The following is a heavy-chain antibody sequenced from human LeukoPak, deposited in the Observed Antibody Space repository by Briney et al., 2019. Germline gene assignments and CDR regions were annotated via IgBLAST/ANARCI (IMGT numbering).Heavy chain of an antibody. CDR2: MYSNRGNT. J-gene: IGHJ4*02. D-gene: IGHD3-22*01. CDR3: ASPGNHYDPNGYYPFED. V-gene: IGHV1-8*01. CDR1: GYTFTSYD. Sequence: ASVKVSCKASGYTFTSYDINWVRPATGQGLDWMGWMYSNRGNTGYARKFQGRVIMIRDNSISKVYIEQESLECQDSGVVLLASPGNHYDPNGYYPFEDWGQGTLVTVSS.